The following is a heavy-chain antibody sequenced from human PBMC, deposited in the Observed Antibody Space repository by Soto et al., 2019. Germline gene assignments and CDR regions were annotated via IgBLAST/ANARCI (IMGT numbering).Heavy chain of an antibody. D-gene: IGHD2-15*01. V-gene: IGHV3-23*01. CDR3: AKGAYIVVVVAATRFLNWFDT. CDR1: GFTFSSYA. J-gene: IGHJ5*02. Sequence: EVQLLESGGGLVQPGASLRLSCAASGFTFSSYAMSWVRQAPGKGLEWVSGISGSGGSTYYADSVKGRFTISRDKSKNTLYLQMNSLRAEDTAVYYCAKGAYIVVVVAATRFLNWFDTWGQGTLVTVSS. CDR2: ISGSGGST.